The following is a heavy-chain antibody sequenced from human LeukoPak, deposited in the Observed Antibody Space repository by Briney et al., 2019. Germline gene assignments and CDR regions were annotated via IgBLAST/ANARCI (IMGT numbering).Heavy chain of an antibody. CDR3: ARGGWYPESFQH. D-gene: IGHD6-19*01. V-gene: IGHV4-59*01. Sequence: SETLSLTCTVSGGSISSYYWSWIRQPPGKGLEWIGYIYYSGSTNYNPSLKSRVTISVDTSKNQFSLKLSSVTAADTAVYYCARGGWYPESFQHWGQGALVSVSS. CDR1: GGSISSYY. J-gene: IGHJ1*01. CDR2: IYYSGST.